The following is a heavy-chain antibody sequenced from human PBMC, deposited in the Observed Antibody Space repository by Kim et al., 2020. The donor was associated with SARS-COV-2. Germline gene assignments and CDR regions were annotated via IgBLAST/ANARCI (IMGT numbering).Heavy chain of an antibody. Sequence: ASVKVSCKASGYTFTSYDINWVRQATGQGLEWMGWMNPNSGNTGYAQKFQGRVTMTRKTSISTAYMELSSLRSEDTAVYYCAIPLLYGYFDWLLYRPSTYYTYGMDVWGQGTTVTVSS. CDR3: AIPLLYGYFDWLLYRPSTYYTYGMDV. D-gene: IGHD3-9*01. CDR2: MNPNSGNT. CDR1: GYTFTSYD. J-gene: IGHJ6*02. V-gene: IGHV1-8*01.